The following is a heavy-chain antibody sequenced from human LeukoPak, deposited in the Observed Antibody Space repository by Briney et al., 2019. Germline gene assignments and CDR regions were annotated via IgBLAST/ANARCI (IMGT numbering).Heavy chain of an antibody. CDR1: GYTFTGYY. CDR2: INPNSGGT. D-gene: IGHD3-3*01. CDR3: ARGSTIFGVVTHLDV. V-gene: IGHV1-2*02. Sequence: ASVKVSCKASGYTFTGYYMHWVRQAPGQGLEWMGWINPNSGGTNYAQKFQCRVTMTRDTSISTAYMELSRLRSDDTAVYYCARGSTIFGVVTHLDVWGKGTTVTVSS. J-gene: IGHJ6*04.